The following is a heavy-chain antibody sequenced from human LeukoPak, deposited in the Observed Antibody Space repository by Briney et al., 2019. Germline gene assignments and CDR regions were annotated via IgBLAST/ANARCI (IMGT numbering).Heavy chain of an antibody. CDR3: ARALSWTTESYYYMDV. J-gene: IGHJ6*03. Sequence: GASVNVSCKASGYTFNSYDINWVRQATGQGLEWMGWMNPNSGNTGYAQKFQGRVTMTKNNSITTVYMELSSLRSEDTAVYYCARALSWTTESYYYMDVWGKGTTLTVSS. CDR1: GYTFNSYD. D-gene: IGHD3/OR15-3a*01. V-gene: IGHV1-8*01. CDR2: MNPNSGNT.